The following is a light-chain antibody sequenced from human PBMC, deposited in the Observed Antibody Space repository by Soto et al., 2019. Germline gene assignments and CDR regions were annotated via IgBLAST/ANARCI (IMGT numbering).Light chain of an antibody. J-gene: IGKJ5*01. CDR2: GAS. V-gene: IGKV3-15*01. CDR3: QQYDNWPIT. Sequence: EIGMTQSPATLSVSPGERATLSCRASQCININLAWYQQKPGQAPRLLIYGASTRATGLPARFSGSGSGTEFTLIISSLQSEDSAVYYCQQYDNWPITFGQGTRLEIK. CDR1: QCININ.